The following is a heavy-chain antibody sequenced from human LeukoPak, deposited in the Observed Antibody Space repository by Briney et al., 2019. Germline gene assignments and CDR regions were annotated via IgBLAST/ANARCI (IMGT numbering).Heavy chain of an antibody. D-gene: IGHD2-2*01. CDR1: GFTVSSNY. CDR3: ARLGYCSSTSCYDQGY. Sequence: PGGSLRLSCAASGFTVSSNYMSWVRQAPGKGLEWVSVIYSGGSTYYADSVKGRFTISRDNSKNTLYLQMNSLRAEDTAVYYCARLGYCSSTSCYDQGYWGQGTLVTVSS. J-gene: IGHJ4*02. CDR2: IYSGGST. V-gene: IGHV3-53*01.